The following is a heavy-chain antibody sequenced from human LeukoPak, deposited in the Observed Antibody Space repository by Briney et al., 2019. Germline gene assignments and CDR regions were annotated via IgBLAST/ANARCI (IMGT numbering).Heavy chain of an antibody. CDR1: GYTLTELS. V-gene: IGHV1-24*01. Sequence: GASVKVSCKVSGYTLTELSMHWVRQAPGKGLEWRGGFDPEDGETIYAQKFQGRVTITADKSTSTAYMELSSLRSEDTAVYYCARDKMVRGVISEEFYYYGMDVWGQGTTVTVCS. D-gene: IGHD3-10*01. CDR3: ARDKMVRGVISEEFYYYGMDV. J-gene: IGHJ6*02. CDR2: FDPEDGET.